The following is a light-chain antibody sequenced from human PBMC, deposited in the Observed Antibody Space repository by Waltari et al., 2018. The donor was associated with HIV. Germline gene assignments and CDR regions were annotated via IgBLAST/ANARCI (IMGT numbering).Light chain of an antibody. Sequence: QSVLTQALSASGTPGQRVTISCSGSSSNIGNTFVNWYQQLSGTAPKLLIFSTNERPFGVPDRFSGSKSDTSASLAISGLQFEDEAYYYCATWDDSLNALVFGGGTKLTVL. V-gene: IGLV1-44*01. CDR2: STN. J-gene: IGLJ2*01. CDR3: ATWDDSLNALV. CDR1: SSNIGNTF.